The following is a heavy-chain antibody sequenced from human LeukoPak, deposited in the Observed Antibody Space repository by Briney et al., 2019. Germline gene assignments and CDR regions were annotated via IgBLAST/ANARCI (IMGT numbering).Heavy chain of an antibody. V-gene: IGHV1-2*02. D-gene: IGHD3-22*01. Sequence: ATLKVSCKASGYTFTGYYMHWVRQAPGQGLEWMGWINTNSGGTTYEQTFQGRVTMTRDTSISTAYMELRRLRSDDMAVYYCAREGYDSRGAAWFDYWGQGTLVTVCS. J-gene: IGHJ4*02. CDR3: AREGYDSRGAAWFDY. CDR1: GYTFTGYY. CDR2: INTNSGGT.